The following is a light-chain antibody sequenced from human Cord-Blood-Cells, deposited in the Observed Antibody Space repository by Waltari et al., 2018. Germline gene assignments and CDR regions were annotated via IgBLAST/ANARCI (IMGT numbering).Light chain of an antibody. V-gene: IGKV3-15*01. J-gene: IGKJ1*01. CDR1: QSVSSN. Sequence: ELVMTQSPATLSVSPGERATLSCRASQSVSSNLAWYQQKPGQAPRLLIYGASTRATGIPAMFSGSGSGTEFTLTISSLQSEDVAVYYCQQYNNWPPTFGQGTKVEIK. CDR3: QQYNNWPPT. CDR2: GAS.